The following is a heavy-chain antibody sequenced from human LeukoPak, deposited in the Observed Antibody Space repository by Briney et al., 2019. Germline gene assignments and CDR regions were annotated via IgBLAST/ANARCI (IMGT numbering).Heavy chain of an antibody. V-gene: IGHV4-30-4*01. CDR1: GGSISSGDYY. D-gene: IGHD1-20*01. CDR2: IYYSGST. Sequence: PSQTLSLTCTVSGGSISSGDYYWSWIRQPPGKGLEWIGYIYYSGSTYYNPSLKSRVTISVDTSKNQFSLKLSSVTAADTAVYYCARGSNWNFARANNWFDPWGQGTLVTVSS. J-gene: IGHJ5*02. CDR3: ARGSNWNFARANNWFDP.